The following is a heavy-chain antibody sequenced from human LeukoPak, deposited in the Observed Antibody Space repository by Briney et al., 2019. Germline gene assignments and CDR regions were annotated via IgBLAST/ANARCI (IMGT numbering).Heavy chain of an antibody. CDR2: ISYDGSNK. CDR3: AKDRGSIAAGGSDY. Sequence: QPGRSLRLSCAASGFTFSSYGMHWVRQAPGKGLEWVAVISYDGSNKYYADSVKGRFTISRDNSKNTLYLQMNSLRAEDTAVYYCAKDRGSIAAGGSDYWGQGTLVTVSS. V-gene: IGHV3-30*18. J-gene: IGHJ4*02. CDR1: GFTFSSYG. D-gene: IGHD6-13*01.